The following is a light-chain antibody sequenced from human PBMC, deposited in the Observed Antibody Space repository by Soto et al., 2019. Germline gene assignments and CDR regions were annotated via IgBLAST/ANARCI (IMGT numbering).Light chain of an antibody. V-gene: IGLV8-61*01. CDR3: LLYVGSGIHWV. CDR2: NTN. CDR1: SGSVSTNNY. Sequence: QAVVTQEPSFSVSPGGTITLTCGLSSGSVSTNNYTSWYQQTPGQAPRTLIYNTNTRSSGVPDRFSGSILGNQAALTITGAQADDECDYYCLLYVGSGIHWVFGGGTKVTVL. J-gene: IGLJ3*02.